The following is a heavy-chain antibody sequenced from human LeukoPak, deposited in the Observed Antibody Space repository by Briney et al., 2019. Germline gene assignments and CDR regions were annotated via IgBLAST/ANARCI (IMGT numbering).Heavy chain of an antibody. CDR1: GYSLSDLS. J-gene: IGHJ3*02. V-gene: IGHV1-24*01. CDR2: FEPEEGDHGET. Sequence: GASVKVSCKVSGYSLSDLSIHWVRHVHGKGLEWMGGFEPEEGDHGETIFAQNFEGRLTLTEDTLTDTAYMEFLSLTSEDTGVYYCATDRLEIYALNIWGQGTMVTASS. D-gene: IGHD1-1*01. CDR3: ATDRLEIYALNI.